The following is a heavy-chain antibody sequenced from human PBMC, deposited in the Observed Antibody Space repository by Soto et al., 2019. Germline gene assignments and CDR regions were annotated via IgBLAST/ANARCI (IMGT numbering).Heavy chain of an antibody. D-gene: IGHD1-26*01. CDR1: AYTFTRYG. V-gene: IGHV1-18*01. CDR2: ISGYNGDT. CDR3: AKSGQPPYYYYGLDV. Sequence: QGHLVQSGAEVEKPGASVKVSCKTSAYTFTRYGISWVRQAPGQGLEWMGWISGYNGDTNYAQNLQDRVTMTIDTSTTTAYMELRSLTSDDTAVYYCAKSGQPPYYYYGLDVWAKGPRSPCP. J-gene: IGHJ6*02.